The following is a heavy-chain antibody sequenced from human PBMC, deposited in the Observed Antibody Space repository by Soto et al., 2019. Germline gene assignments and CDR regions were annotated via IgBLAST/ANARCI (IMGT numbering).Heavy chain of an antibody. D-gene: IGHD5-12*01. Sequence: SVKVSCKVSGGSFTTYTIIWVRQAPGQGLEWMGRIIPIFGLGNPAQKFQDRITITADKSTNTAFMEITSLRSEDTAVYYCARDKNRLQLGGNYYYIMDVWGQGTTVTVSS. CDR1: GGSFTTYT. V-gene: IGHV1-69*04. CDR3: ARDKNRLQLGGNYYYIMDV. CDR2: IIPIFGLG. J-gene: IGHJ6*02.